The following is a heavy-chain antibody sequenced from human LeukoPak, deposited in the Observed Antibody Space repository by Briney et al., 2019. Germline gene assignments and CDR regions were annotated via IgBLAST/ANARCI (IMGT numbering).Heavy chain of an antibody. CDR1: VCTFTSYG. CDR2: SSAYNGNT. D-gene: IGHD6-19*01. Sequence: ASVKVSCKASVCTFTSYGISWVRQAPGQGLEWMGWSSAYNGNTNYAQKLQGRVTMTTDTSTSTAYMELRSLRSDDTAVYYCARDRAAVAGLNAFDYWGQGTLVTVSS. CDR3: ARDRAAVAGLNAFDY. J-gene: IGHJ4*02. V-gene: IGHV1-18*01.